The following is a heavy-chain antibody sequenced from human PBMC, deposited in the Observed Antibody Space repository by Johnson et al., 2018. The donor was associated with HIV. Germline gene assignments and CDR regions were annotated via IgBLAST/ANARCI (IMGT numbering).Heavy chain of an antibody. CDR1: GFSFDDYG. J-gene: IGHJ3*02. CDR2: INQDGSEK. CDR3: ASRQYFSSFDI. V-gene: IGHV3-7*01. D-gene: IGHD3-3*01. Sequence: VQLVESGGGLVQPGGSLRLSCEASGFSFDDYGMAWVRQFPGKGLEWVANINQDGSEKYYVDSVKGRFTISRDNAKNTLYLQMNSLRAEDTAVYYCASRQYFSSFDIWGQGTMVTVSS.